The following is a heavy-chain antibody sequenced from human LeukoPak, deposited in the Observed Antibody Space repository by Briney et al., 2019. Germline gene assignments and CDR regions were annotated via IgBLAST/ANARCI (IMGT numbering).Heavy chain of an antibody. CDR3: VKVDSRGWFGGRVGDY. Sequence: PGGSLRLSCSASGLTFSRYAMHWVRQAPGKGLEYVSAISSNGSSTYYADSVKGRFTISRDNSQNTVYLQMSSLRAEDPAVYYCVKVDSRGWFGGRVGDYWGQGTVVSVSS. V-gene: IGHV3-64D*06. J-gene: IGHJ4*02. D-gene: IGHD6-19*01. CDR1: GLTFSRYA. CDR2: ISSNGSST.